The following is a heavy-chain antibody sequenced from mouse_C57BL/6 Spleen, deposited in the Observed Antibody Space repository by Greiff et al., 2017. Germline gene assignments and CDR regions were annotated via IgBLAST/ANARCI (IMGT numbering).Heavy chain of an antibody. Sequence: QVHVKQSGAELVRPGTSVKMSCKASGYTFTNYWIGWAKQRPGHGLEWIGDIYPGGGYTNYNEKFKGKATLTADKSSSTAYMQFSSLTSEDSAIYYCARYYGNYFDYWGQGTTLTVSS. CDR2: IYPGGGYT. CDR3: ARYYGNYFDY. V-gene: IGHV1-63*01. D-gene: IGHD2-1*01. CDR1: GYTFTNYW. J-gene: IGHJ2*01.